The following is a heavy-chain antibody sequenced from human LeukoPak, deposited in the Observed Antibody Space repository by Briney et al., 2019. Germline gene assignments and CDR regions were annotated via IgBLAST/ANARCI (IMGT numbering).Heavy chain of an antibody. J-gene: IGHJ6*03. CDR3: ARGRGYSYGLRNYYYMDV. CDR2: IYHSGST. CDR1: GGSISSSNW. D-gene: IGHD5-18*01. V-gene: IGHV4-4*02. Sequence: SGTLSLTCAVSGGSISSSNWWSWVRQPPGKGLEWIGEIYHSGSTNYNPSLKSRVTISVDKSKNQFSLKLSSVTAADTAVYYCARGRGYSYGLRNYYYMDVWGKRTTVTVSS.